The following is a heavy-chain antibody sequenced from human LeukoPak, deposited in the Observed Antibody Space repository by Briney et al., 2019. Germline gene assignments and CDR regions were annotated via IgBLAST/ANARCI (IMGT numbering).Heavy chain of an antibody. CDR3: AISGYSSGWTGDY. Sequence: SVKVSCKASGCTFSSYAISWVRQAPGQGLEWMGVIIPIFGTANYAQKFQGRVTITADESTSTAYMELSSLRSEDTAVYYCAISGYSSGWTGDYWGQGTLVTVSS. J-gene: IGHJ4*02. V-gene: IGHV1-69*13. D-gene: IGHD6-19*01. CDR2: IIPIFGTA. CDR1: GCTFSSYA.